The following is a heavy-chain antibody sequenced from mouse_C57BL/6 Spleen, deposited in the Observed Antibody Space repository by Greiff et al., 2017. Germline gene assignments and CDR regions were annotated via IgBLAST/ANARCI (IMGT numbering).Heavy chain of an antibody. Sequence: VQLQQSGAELVRPGASVKLSCTASGFNIKDDYMHWVKQRPEQGLEWIGWIDPENGDTEYASKFQGKATITADTSSNTAYLQLSSLTSEDTAVYYCTTYYYSNYPNYWGQGTTLTVSS. V-gene: IGHV14-4*01. CDR2: IDPENGDT. D-gene: IGHD2-5*01. CDR3: TTYYYSNYPNY. J-gene: IGHJ2*01. CDR1: GFNIKDDY.